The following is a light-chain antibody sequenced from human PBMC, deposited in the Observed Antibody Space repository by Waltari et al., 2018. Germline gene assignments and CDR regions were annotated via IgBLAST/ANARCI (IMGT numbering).Light chain of an antibody. CDR3: SSHTTTSTLV. CDR2: DVT. J-gene: IGLJ2*01. Sequence: QSALTQPAAMSGSPGQSITMSCTGTSADIGISNYVSWYQHHPGEAPKLIIFDVTKRPSGISDRFSGSKSGNTASLTISGLQTEDEGHYYCSSHTTTSTLVFGGGTKLTVL. V-gene: IGLV2-14*03. CDR1: SADIGISNY.